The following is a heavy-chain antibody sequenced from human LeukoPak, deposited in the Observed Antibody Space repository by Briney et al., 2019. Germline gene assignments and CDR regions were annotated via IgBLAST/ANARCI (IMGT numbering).Heavy chain of an antibody. CDR1: GFTFSSYA. J-gene: IGHJ4*02. Sequence: PGGSLRLSCAASGFTFSSYAMHWVRQAPGKGLEWVAVISYDGSNKYYADSVKGRFTISRDNSKNTLYLQMNSLRAEDTAVYYCARDQGYSGSLDYWGQGTLVTVSS. CDR3: ARDQGYSGSLDY. D-gene: IGHD1-26*01. V-gene: IGHV3-30-3*01. CDR2: ISYDGSNK.